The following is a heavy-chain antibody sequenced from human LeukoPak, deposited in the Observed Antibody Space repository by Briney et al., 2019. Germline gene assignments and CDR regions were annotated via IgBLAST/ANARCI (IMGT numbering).Heavy chain of an antibody. CDR1: GYTLTGYY. CDR2: INPNSGDT. CDR3: ARDVESSRGGY. V-gene: IGHV1-2*02. Sequence: ASVKVSCKASGYTLTGYYMHWVRQAPGQGLEWMGWINPNSGDTNYAQKFQGRVTMTRDTSISTAYMELSRLRSDDTAVYYCARDVESSRGGYWGQGTLVTVSS. D-gene: IGHD6-6*01. J-gene: IGHJ4*02.